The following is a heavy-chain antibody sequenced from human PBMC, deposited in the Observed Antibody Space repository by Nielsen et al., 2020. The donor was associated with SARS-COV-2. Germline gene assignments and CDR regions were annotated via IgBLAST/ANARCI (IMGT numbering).Heavy chain of an antibody. V-gene: IGHV5-51*01. CDR3: ARRMGHSSSWYEMGY. D-gene: IGHD6-13*01. CDR2: IYPGDSET. CDR1: GYTFTSHL. Sequence: GESLKISCKASGYTFTSHLLGWVRQMPGKGLEWMGNIYPGDSETRYNPSFQGQVTISADKSISTAYLQWSSLKTSDTAMYYCARRMGHSSSWYEMGYWGQGTLVTVSS. J-gene: IGHJ4*02.